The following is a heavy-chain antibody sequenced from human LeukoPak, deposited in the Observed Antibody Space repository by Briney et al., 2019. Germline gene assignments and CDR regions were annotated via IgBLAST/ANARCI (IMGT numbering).Heavy chain of an antibody. CDR2: ISAYNGNT. CDR3: ARVRDPQLLRYFDGLSPGGECFDY. D-gene: IGHD3-9*01. CDR1: GYTFTSYG. Sequence: GASVKVSCKASGYTFTSYGISWVRQAPGQGLEWMGWISAYNGNTNYAQKLQGRVTMTTDTSTSTAYMELRSLRSDDTAVYYCARVRDPQLLRYFDGLSPGGECFDYWGQGTLVTVSS. V-gene: IGHV1-18*04. J-gene: IGHJ4*02.